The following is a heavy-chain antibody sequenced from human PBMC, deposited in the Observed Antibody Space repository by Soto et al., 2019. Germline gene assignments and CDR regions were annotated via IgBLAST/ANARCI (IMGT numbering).Heavy chain of an antibody. CDR2: ISSNGGST. J-gene: IGHJ3*02. D-gene: IGHD7-27*01. Sequence: GGSLRLSCSASGFTFSSYAMHWVRQAPGKGLEYVSAISSNGGSTYYADTVKGRFTISRDNSKNTLYLQMSSLRAEDTAVYYCVLENWDDAFDIWGQGTMVTVSS. V-gene: IGHV3-64D*09. CDR1: GFTFSSYA. CDR3: VLENWDDAFDI.